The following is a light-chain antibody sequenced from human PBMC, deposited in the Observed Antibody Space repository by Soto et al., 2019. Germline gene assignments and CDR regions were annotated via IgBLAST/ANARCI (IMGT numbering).Light chain of an antibody. CDR1: QSVCSRC. V-gene: IGKV3-20*01. CDR2: GAS. J-gene: IGKJ1*01. CDR3: QHYGTTPWT. Sequence: ETVLTQSPGTLSLSPGERVTLSCRASQSVCSRCLAWYQQKPGQSPTLLIYGASSRATGIPDRFSGSGSGTDFTLTISRLEPEDFAVYYCQHYGTTPWTFGQGTKVGIK.